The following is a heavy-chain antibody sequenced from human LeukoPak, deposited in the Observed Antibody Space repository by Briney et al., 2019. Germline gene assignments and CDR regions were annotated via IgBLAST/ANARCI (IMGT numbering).Heavy chain of an antibody. J-gene: IGHJ3*02. V-gene: IGHV1-18*01. Sequence: ASVKVSCKASGYTFTSYGISWVRQAPGQGLEWMGWISAYNGNTNYAQKLQGRVTMTTDTSTSTAYMELRGLRSDDTAVYYCARGGITIFGVVISVGAFDIWGQGTMVTVSS. CDR2: ISAYNGNT. CDR3: ARGGITIFGVVISVGAFDI. D-gene: IGHD3-3*01. CDR1: GYTFTSYG.